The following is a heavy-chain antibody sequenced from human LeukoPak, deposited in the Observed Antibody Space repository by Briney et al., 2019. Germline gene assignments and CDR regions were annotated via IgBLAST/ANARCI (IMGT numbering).Heavy chain of an antibody. V-gene: IGHV1-2*02. CDR3: ARDHASYYDSSGYYCFQH. Sequence: ASVKVSCKASGYTFTGYYMHWVRQAPGQGLEWMGWINPNSGGTNYAQKFQGRVTMTRDTSISTAYMELSRLRSDDTAVYYCARDHASYYDSSGYYCFQHWGQGTLVTVSS. CDR1: GYTFTGYY. CDR2: INPNSGGT. J-gene: IGHJ1*01. D-gene: IGHD3-22*01.